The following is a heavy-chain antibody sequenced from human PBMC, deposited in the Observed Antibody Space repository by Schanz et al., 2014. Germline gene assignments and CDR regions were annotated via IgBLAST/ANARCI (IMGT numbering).Heavy chain of an antibody. CDR3: AREVGLYDRGWFDP. CDR2: ISPYNGNT. J-gene: IGHJ5*02. D-gene: IGHD3-22*01. V-gene: IGHV1-18*01. Sequence: QVQLIQSGAEVKKPGASVKVSCTASGYTFTSYDINWVRQAPGQGLEWMGWISPYNGNTNYAQKLQGRVTMTRDTSTSTVYMELSSLRSEDTAVYYCAREVGLYDRGWFDPWGQGTLVTVSS. CDR1: GYTFTSYD.